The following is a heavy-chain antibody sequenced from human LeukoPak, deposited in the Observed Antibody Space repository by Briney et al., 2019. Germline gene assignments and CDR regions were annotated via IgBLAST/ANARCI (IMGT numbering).Heavy chain of an antibody. Sequence: GGSLRLSCAASGFTFTSYVMHWVRQAPGKGLEWVALISYDGRKIYYADSVKGRFTIFRDNSKNTVSLQMNSLSIEDTAVYYCARGGRYYYDSSSFSLVDIWGQGTMVTVSS. V-gene: IGHV3-30*04. J-gene: IGHJ3*02. D-gene: IGHD3-22*01. CDR1: GFTFTSYV. CDR3: ARGGRYYYDSSSFSLVDI. CDR2: ISYDGRKI.